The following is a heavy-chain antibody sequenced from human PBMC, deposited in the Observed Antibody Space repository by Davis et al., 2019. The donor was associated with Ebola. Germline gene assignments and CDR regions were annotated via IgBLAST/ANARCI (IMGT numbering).Heavy chain of an antibody. CDR2: IENDGSKK. D-gene: IGHD5-12*01. CDR1: KFTLSSYW. V-gene: IGHV3-7*01. J-gene: IGHJ6*02. CDR3: ARDRGGYDYYYYGMDV. Sequence: GESLKISCAASKFTLSSYWMSWVRQAPGKGLEWVATIENDGSKKYYMDSVKGRFTISRDNAKNSLFLQMNSLRAEDTAVYYCARDRGGYDYYYYGMDVWGQGTTVTVSS.